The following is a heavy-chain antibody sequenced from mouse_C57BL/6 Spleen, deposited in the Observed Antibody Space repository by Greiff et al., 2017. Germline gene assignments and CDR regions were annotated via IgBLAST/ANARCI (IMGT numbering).Heavy chain of an antibody. D-gene: IGHD1-1*01. J-gene: IGHJ2*01. CDR1: GYSITSGYY. CDR3: ARDAGNFDY. CDR2: ISYDGSN. Sequence: EVQLQQSGPGLVKPSQSLSLTCSVTGYSITSGYYWNWIRQFPGNKLEWMGYISYDGSNNYNPSLKNRISITRDTSKNQFFLKLNSVTTEDTATYYCARDAGNFDYGGQGTTLTVSS. V-gene: IGHV3-6*01.